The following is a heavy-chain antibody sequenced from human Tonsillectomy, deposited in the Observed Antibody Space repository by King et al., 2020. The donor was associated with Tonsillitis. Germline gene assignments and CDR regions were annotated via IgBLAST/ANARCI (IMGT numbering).Heavy chain of an antibody. J-gene: IGHJ6*03. CDR1: GGSFVGYY. CDR3: ARGRYYDGSGYFYYYYYMDV. CDR2: INHSGST. V-gene: IGHV4-34*01. Sequence: VQLQQWGAGLLNPSETLSLTCAVYGGSFVGYYWSWIRQPPGKGLEWIGEINHSGSTNYNPSLKSRVTISIDTSKNQFSLKLSSVTAADTAVYYCARGRYYDGSGYFYYYYYMDVWGKGTTVTVSS. D-gene: IGHD3-22*01.